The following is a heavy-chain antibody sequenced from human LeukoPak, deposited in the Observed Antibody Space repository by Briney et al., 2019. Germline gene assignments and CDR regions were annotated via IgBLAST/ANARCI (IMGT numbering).Heavy chain of an antibody. CDR3: AKWGRFRWLQSKVDY. CDR1: GFTFSSYS. D-gene: IGHD5-24*01. V-gene: IGHV3-23*01. J-gene: IGHJ4*02. Sequence: GGSLRLSCAASGFTFSSYSMSWVRQVPGKGLEWVSAISGSDGSTYYADSVKGRFTISRATSKTTLYLQMNSMSAEATAVYYCAKWGRFRWLQSKVDYWGQGTLVTVSS. CDR2: ISGSDGST.